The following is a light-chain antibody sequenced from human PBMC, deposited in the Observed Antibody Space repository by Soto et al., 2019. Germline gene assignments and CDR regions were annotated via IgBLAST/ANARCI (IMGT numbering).Light chain of an antibody. J-gene: IGKJ4*01. V-gene: IGKV3-20*01. CDR3: QQYGSSPLT. CDR1: QTISNSY. Sequence: ETLLTQSPGTLSLSPGERATLSCRASQTISNSYLAWYQQKLGQPPRLLMFDASSRATGVPDRFSGSGSGTDFTLTISRLEPEDFAVYYCQQYGSSPLTFGGGTKVEIK. CDR2: DAS.